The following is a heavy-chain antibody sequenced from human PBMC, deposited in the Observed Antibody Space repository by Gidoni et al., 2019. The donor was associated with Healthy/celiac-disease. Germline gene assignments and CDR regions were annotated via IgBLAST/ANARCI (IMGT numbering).Heavy chain of an antibody. CDR2: IRSKANSYAT. D-gene: IGHD1-20*01. CDR1: GFTFSGSA. J-gene: IGHJ3*02. V-gene: IGHV3-73*02. Sequence: EVQLVEYGGGLVQPGGSLKLSCAASGFTFSGSAMHWVRQASGKGLEWVGRIRSKANSYATAYAASVKGRFTISRDDSKNTAYLQMNSLKTEDTAVYYCTRHIISDDAFDIWGQGTMVTVSS. CDR3: TRHIISDDAFDI.